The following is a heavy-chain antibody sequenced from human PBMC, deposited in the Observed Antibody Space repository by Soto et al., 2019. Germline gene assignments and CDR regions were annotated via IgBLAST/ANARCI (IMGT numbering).Heavy chain of an antibody. Sequence: QLQLQESGPGLVKPSGTLSLTCTVSGGSISSSSYYWGWIRQPPGKGLEWIGSIYYSGSTYYNPSVQSRVTISVDTSRNQFSLNLSSVTAADTAVYYCARGGLRLSVGLTMFDHWGQGTLVTVSS. D-gene: IGHD5-12*01. V-gene: IGHV4-39*01. J-gene: IGHJ4*02. CDR2: IYYSGST. CDR1: GGSISSSSYY. CDR3: ARGGLRLSVGLTMFDH.